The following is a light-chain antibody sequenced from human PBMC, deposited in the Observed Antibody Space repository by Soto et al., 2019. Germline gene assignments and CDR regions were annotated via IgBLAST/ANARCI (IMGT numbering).Light chain of an antibody. CDR1: QSVSSN. CDR2: GAS. J-gene: IGKJ5*01. V-gene: IGKV3-15*01. CDR3: QQYNNWPPT. Sequence: EIVITQSPATLSVSPGERATLSCRASQSVSSNLAWYQQKPGQAPRLLIYGASTRATGIPARFSGIRSATDFTLTISSLQSEDFALYYCQQYNNWPPTFGQGTRLEIK.